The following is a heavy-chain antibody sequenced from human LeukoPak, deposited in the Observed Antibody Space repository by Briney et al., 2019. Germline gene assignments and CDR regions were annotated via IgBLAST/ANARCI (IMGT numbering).Heavy chain of an antibody. Sequence: GEYLNISCKGCGYSFTSYWIGWVRQMPGKGMEWMGIIYPGDSDTRYSPSFQGQVTISADKSISTAYLQWSSLKASDTAMYYCARLGGGSIDYYYYYGTDVWGQGTTVTVSS. CDR3: ARLGGGSIDYYYYYGTDV. J-gene: IGHJ6*02. D-gene: IGHD2-15*01. CDR2: IYPGDSDT. CDR1: GYSFTSYW. V-gene: IGHV5-51*01.